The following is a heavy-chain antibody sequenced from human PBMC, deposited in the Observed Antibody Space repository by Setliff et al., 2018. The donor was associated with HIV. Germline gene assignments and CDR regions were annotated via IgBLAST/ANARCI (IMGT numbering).Heavy chain of an antibody. V-gene: IGHV4-34*01. CDR1: GGSFSDYY. CDR3: ARGLDVWGTYRYRNYFDY. J-gene: IGHJ4*02. Sequence: LSLTCAVYGGSFSDYYWSWIRQSPGRGLEWIGEINHGGSTIYNPSLKSRVTISIDTSKNQFSLNLTSVTAADTAIYYCARGLDVWGTYRYRNYFDYWGQGTLVTVS. D-gene: IGHD3-16*02. CDR2: INHGGST.